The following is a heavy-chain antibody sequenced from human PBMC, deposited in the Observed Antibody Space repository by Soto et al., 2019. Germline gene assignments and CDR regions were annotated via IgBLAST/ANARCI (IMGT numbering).Heavy chain of an antibody. Sequence: EVQLLESGGGLVQPGGSLRLSCAASGFTFSSYAMSWVRQAPGKGLEWVSAISGSGGSTYYADSVKGRFTISRDNSMNAMYLQMDSLRAKDMAVYDGAKVTMVRGFMELPFVYWGQGTLVTVSS. D-gene: IGHD3-10*01. CDR3: AKVTMVRGFMELPFVY. CDR1: GFTFSSYA. J-gene: IGHJ4*02. CDR2: ISGSGGST. V-gene: IGHV3-23*01.